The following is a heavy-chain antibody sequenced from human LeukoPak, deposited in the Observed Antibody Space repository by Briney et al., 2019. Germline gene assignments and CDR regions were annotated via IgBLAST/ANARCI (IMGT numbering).Heavy chain of an antibody. CDR1: GYTFTSYD. Sequence: ASVKVSCKASGYTFTSYDINWARQATGQGLEWMGWMNPNSGNTGYAQKFQGRVTMTRNTSISTAYMELSSLRSEDTAVYYCAGDRDTAMVTFDYWGQGTLVTVSS. J-gene: IGHJ4*02. D-gene: IGHD5-18*01. CDR3: AGDRDTAMVTFDY. CDR2: MNPNSGNT. V-gene: IGHV1-8*01.